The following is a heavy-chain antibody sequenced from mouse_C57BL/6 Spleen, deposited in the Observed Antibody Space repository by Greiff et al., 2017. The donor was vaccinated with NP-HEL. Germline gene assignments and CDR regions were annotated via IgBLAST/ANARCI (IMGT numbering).Heavy chain of an antibody. Sequence: EVKLVESGGGLVQPGGSMKLSCAASGFTFSDAWMDWVRQSPEKGLEWVAEIRNKANNHATYYAESVKGRFTISRDDSKSSVYLQMNSLRAEDTGIYYCTRRSPYYGSSFYYAMDYWGQGTSVTVSS. CDR3: TRRSPYYGSSFYYAMDY. J-gene: IGHJ4*01. CDR1: GFTFSDAW. CDR2: IRNKANNHAT. V-gene: IGHV6-6*01. D-gene: IGHD1-1*01.